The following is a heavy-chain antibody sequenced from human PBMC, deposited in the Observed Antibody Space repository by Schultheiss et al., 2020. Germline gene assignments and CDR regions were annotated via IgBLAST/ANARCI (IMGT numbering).Heavy chain of an antibody. J-gene: IGHJ5*02. CDR3: AGVPIITFGGVLVVGWFDP. CDR2: IYNSGST. D-gene: IGHD3-16*02. V-gene: IGHV4-61*01. CDR1: GGSVSSDSYY. Sequence: SETLSLTCTVSGGSVSSDSYYWGWIRQPPGKGLEWIGYIYNSGSTNYNPSLKSRVTMSVGTSKNQFSLELSSVTAADTAVYSCAGVPIITFGGVLVVGWFDPWGQGTLVTVSS.